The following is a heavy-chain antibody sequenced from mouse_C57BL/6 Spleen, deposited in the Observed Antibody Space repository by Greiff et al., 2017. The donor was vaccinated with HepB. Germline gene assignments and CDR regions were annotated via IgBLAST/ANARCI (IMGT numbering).Heavy chain of an antibody. CDR2: ISYDGSN. Sequence: EVKLMESGPGLVKPSQSLSLTCSVTGYSITSGYYWNWIRQFPGNKLEWMGYISYDGSNNYNPSLKNRISITRDTSKNQFFLKLNSVTTEDTATYYCARVGYYYGTDWYFDVWGTGTTVTVSS. J-gene: IGHJ1*03. CDR3: ARVGYYYGTDWYFDV. CDR1: GYSITSGYY. D-gene: IGHD1-1*01. V-gene: IGHV3-6*01.